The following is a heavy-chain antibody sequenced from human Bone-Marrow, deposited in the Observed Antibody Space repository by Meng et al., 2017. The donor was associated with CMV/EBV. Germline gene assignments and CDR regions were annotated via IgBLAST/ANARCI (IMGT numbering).Heavy chain of an antibody. CDR2: ISSSGSTI. CDR1: GFTFSSCE. D-gene: IGHD2-2*01. CDR3: ASLYCSSTSCYPNYFAY. Sequence: GESLKISCAASGFTFSSCEMNWVRQAPGKGLEWVSYISSSGSTIYYADSVKGRFTISRDNAKNSLYLQMNSLRAEDTAVYYCASLYCSSTSCYPNYFAYWGHGKRVTGSS. V-gene: IGHV3-48*03. J-gene: IGHJ4*01.